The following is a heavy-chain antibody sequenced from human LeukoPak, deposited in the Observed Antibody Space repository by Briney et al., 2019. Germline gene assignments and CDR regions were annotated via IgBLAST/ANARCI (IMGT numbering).Heavy chain of an antibody. CDR1: GGSFSGYY. CDR2: INHSGST. CDR3: ARLGQQLVFDY. V-gene: IGHV4-34*01. D-gene: IGHD6-13*01. Sequence: PSETLSLTCAVYGGSFSGYYWSWIRQPPGKGLEWIGEINHSGSTNYNPSLKSRVTISVDTSKNQFSLKLSSVTAADTAVYYCARLGQQLVFDYWGQGTLVTVSS. J-gene: IGHJ4*02.